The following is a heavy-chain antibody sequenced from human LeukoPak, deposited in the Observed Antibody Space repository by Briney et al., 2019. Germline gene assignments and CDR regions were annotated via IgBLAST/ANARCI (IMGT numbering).Heavy chain of an antibody. Sequence: PSETLSLTCAVYGGSFSGYYWSWIRQPPGKGLEGIGEINHSGSTNYNPSLKSRVTISVDTSKNQFSLKLSSVTAADTAVYYCACSVRGPNQDYWGQGTLVTVSS. D-gene: IGHD3-10*01. CDR3: ACSVRGPNQDY. CDR1: GGSFSGYY. V-gene: IGHV4-34*01. CDR2: INHSGST. J-gene: IGHJ4*02.